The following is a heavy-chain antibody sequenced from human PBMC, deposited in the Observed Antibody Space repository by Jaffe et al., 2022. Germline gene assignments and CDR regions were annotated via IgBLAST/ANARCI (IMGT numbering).Heavy chain of an antibody. Sequence: EVQLVESGGGLVQPGGSLRLSCAASGFTFSSYSMNWVRQAPGKGLEWVSYISSSSSTIYYADSVKGRFTISRDNAKNSLYLQMNSLRAEDTAVYYCARDGAYCGGDCYSYWYFDLWGRGTLVTVSS. D-gene: IGHD2-21*01. CDR1: GFTFSSYS. V-gene: IGHV3-48*01. CDR3: ARDGAYCGGDCYSYWYFDL. CDR2: ISSSSSTI. J-gene: IGHJ2*01.